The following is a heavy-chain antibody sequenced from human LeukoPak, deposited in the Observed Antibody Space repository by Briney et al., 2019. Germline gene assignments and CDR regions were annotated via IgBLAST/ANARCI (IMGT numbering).Heavy chain of an antibody. CDR1: GYSFTSYW. D-gene: IGHD2-15*01. CDR3: ARYCSGGSCYPGDYFDY. CDR2: IYPGDSDT. Sequence: GESLKISCKGSGYSFTSYWIGWVRQMPGKGLEWMGIIYPGDSDTRYSPSFQGQVTISADKSISTAYLQWSSLKASDTAMYYCARYCSGGSCYPGDYFDYWGQGTLVTVSS. V-gene: IGHV5-51*01. J-gene: IGHJ4*02.